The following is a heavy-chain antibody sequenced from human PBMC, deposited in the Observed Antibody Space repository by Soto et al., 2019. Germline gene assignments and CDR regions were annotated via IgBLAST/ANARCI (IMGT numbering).Heavy chain of an antibody. Sequence: GGSLRLSCAASGFIFSSYTMNWVRQAPGKGLEWVSSIGGSGGNTYYADSVKGRFTISRDNSKNTLFLQMNRLRAEDTAEYYCARVVRYFDTPYGMDVWGHGTTVTVS. CDR3: ARVVRYFDTPYGMDV. CDR2: IGGSGGNT. CDR1: GFIFSSYT. V-gene: IGHV3-23*01. D-gene: IGHD3-9*01. J-gene: IGHJ6*02.